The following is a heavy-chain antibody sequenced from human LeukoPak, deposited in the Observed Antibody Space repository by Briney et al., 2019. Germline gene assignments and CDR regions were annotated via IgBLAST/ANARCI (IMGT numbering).Heavy chain of an antibody. V-gene: IGHV4-59*08. CDR3: VRGLDSSSYVDS. J-gene: IGHJ4*02. CDR2: IFYTGST. CDR1: GGSISGHY. D-gene: IGHD6-13*01. Sequence: PSETLSLTCTVSGGSISGHYLSWIRQPPGKGLEWIAYIFYTGSTNYNPSLKSRVTISLDTSKNQFSLKLTSVTAADTAVYYCVRGLDSSSYVDSWGQGTLVTVSS.